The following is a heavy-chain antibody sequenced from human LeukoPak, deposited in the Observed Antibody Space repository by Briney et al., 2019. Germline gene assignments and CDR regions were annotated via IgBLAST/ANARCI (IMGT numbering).Heavy chain of an antibody. CDR2: IKQDGSEK. J-gene: IGHJ4*02. CDR1: GFTFSTYW. D-gene: IGHD6-13*01. V-gene: IGHV3-7*01. Sequence: PGGSLRLSCAASGFTFSTYWMSWVRQAPGKGLEWVANIKQDGSEKYYVDSVKGRFTISRDNAKNSLYLQMNSLRAEDTAVYYCASGGLTFYIAAAGKDYWGQGTLVTVSS. CDR3: ASGGLTFYIAAAGKDY.